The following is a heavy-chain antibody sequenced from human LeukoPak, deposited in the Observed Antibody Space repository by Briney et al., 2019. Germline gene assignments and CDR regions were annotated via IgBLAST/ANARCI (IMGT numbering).Heavy chain of an antibody. J-gene: IGHJ4*02. CDR3: ARDRAVAGTDGIDY. D-gene: IGHD6-19*01. CDR1: GYTFTGYY. Sequence: GTSVKVSCKASGYTFTGYYMHWVRQAPGQGLEWMGWINPNSGGTNYAQKFQGRVTMTRDMSTSTVYMELSSLRSEDTAVYYCARDRAVAGTDGIDYWGQGTLVTVSS. CDR2: INPNSGGT. V-gene: IGHV1-2*02.